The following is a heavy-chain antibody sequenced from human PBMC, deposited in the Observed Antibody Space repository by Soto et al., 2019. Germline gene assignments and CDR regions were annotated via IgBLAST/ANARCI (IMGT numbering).Heavy chain of an antibody. CDR1: GYTFTSYD. CDR2: MNPNSGNT. Sequence: ASVKVSCKASGYTFTSYDINWVRQATGQGLEWMGWMNPNSGNTGYAQKFQGRVTMTRNTSISTAYMELSSLRSEDTAVYYCARGEVEYGDYDPYYYYGMDVWGQGTTVTVS. D-gene: IGHD4-17*01. CDR3: ARGEVEYGDYDPYYYYGMDV. J-gene: IGHJ6*02. V-gene: IGHV1-8*01.